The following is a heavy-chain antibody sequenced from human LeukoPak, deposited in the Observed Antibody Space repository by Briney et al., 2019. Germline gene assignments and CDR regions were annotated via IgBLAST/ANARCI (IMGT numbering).Heavy chain of an antibody. V-gene: IGHV3-53*01. CDR3: ARDLKTSGWYGDFDY. D-gene: IGHD6-19*01. CDR1: GFTVSSNY. CDR2: IYSGGST. J-gene: IGHJ4*02. Sequence: PGGSLRLSCAASGFTVSSNYMSWARQAPGKGLEWVSVIYSGGSTYYADSVKGRFTISRDNSKNTLYLQMNSLRAEDTAVYYCARDLKTSGWYGDFDYWGQGTLVTVSS.